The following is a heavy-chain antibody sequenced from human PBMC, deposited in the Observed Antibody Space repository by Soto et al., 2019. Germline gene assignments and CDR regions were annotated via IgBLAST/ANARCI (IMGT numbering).Heavy chain of an antibody. J-gene: IGHJ4*02. CDR1: GYTFTSYA. V-gene: IGHV1-3*01. D-gene: IGHD2-21*02. CDR2: INAGNGNT. Sequence: QVQLVQSGAEVKKPGASVKVSCKASGYTFTSYAMHWVRQAPGQRLEWMGWINAGNGNTKYSQKFQGRVTITRDTPASTAYMERSSLRSEDTAVYYCARSVVVVTAADYWGQGTLVTVSS. CDR3: ARSVVVVTAADY.